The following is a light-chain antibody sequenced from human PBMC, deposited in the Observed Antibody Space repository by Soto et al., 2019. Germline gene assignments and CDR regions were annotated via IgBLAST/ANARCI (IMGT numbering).Light chain of an antibody. J-gene: IGKJ4*01. CDR3: QQANNMPLT. V-gene: IGKV1-12*01. CDR2: GAS. Sequence: DVQLTQSPSSVSASVGDRVTITCRASQGVNTWLAWYQKKPGKAPRLLIYGASSLQSGVPLRFSGSGSGTDFTLTISSLQPEDVGHYYCQQANNMPLTFGGGTKVDI. CDR1: QGVNTW.